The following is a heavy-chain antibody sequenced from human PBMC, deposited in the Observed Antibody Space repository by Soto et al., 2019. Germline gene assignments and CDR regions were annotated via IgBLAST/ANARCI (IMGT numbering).Heavy chain of an antibody. J-gene: IGHJ5*02. V-gene: IGHV1-3*01. CDR1: GYTFTSYA. Sequence: QVQLVQSGAEVKKPGASVKVSCKASGYTFTSYAMHWVRQAPGQRLEWMGWVNAGNSDTKYSQKFQGRVTMTRDTSASTGYMELNRLRSADKAVYYCAGGVFDFWSGYLFDHWGQGTLVTVAS. D-gene: IGHD3-3*01. CDR3: AGGVFDFWSGYLFDH. CDR2: VNAGNSDT.